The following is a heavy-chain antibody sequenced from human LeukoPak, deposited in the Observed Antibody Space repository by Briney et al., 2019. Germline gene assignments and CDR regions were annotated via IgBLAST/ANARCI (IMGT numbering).Heavy chain of an antibody. J-gene: IGHJ4*02. CDR1: LYTFTSNY. CDR2: IYARDGST. Sequence: ASVKISCTASLYTFTSNYIHTVRHTPGQGLEWMGMIYARDGSTSYAQKCQGRVTVTRDTSTNTVHMELSGLRSEDTAVYYCARDQEGFDYWGQGTLVTVSS. V-gene: IGHV1-46*01. CDR3: ARDQEGFDY.